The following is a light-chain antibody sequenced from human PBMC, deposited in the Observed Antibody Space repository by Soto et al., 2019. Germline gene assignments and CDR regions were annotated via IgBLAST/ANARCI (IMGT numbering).Light chain of an antibody. Sequence: EVVLTQSPGTLSLSPGARATLSCRASQFVSSTYLAWYQQRPDQAPRLLIYGASSRATGIPDRFSGGGSETDFTLTISRLESEDSAVYYCQQYGISPFTFGGGTKVEI. V-gene: IGKV3-20*01. J-gene: IGKJ4*01. CDR2: GAS. CDR1: QFVSSTY. CDR3: QQYGISPFT.